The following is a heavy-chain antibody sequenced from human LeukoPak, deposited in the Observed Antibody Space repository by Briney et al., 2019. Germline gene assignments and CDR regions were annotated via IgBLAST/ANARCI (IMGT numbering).Heavy chain of an antibody. J-gene: IGHJ4*02. CDR3: ARHRFTSSSSYFDY. V-gene: IGHV4-4*09. D-gene: IGHD6-6*01. Sequence: PSETLSLTCIVSGGSISGYYWSWIRQPPRKGLQWIGYIYTTGSTNYNPSFKSRVTISVDTSKNQFSLELSSVIAADTAVYYCARHRFTSSSSYFDYWGQGTLVTVSS. CDR1: GGSISGYY. CDR2: IYTTGST.